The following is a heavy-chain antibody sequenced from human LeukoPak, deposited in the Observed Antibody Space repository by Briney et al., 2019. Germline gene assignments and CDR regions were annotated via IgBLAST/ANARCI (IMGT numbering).Heavy chain of an antibody. J-gene: IGHJ4*02. CDR2: VSGSGGDT. Sequence: GGSLRLSCAASGFPFSSYAMSWVRQGPGKGLEWVSAVSGSGGDTYYADSVKGRFTISRDNSKNTLYLQMNSLRAEDTAVYYCAKSDYYDSSGHPSSFEHWGQGTLVTVSS. CDR3: AKSDYYDSSGHPSSFEH. D-gene: IGHD3-22*01. CDR1: GFPFSSYA. V-gene: IGHV3-23*01.